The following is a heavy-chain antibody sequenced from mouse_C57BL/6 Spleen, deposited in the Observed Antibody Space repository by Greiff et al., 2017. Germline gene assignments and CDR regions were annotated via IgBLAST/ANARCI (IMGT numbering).Heavy chain of an antibody. Sequence: QVHVKQPGAELVRPGTSVKLSCKASGYTFTSYWMHWIKQRPGQGLEWIGVIDPSDSYTNYNQKFKGKATLTVDTSSSTAYMQLSSLTSEDSAVYYCARYDGYYVDAMDYWGQGTSVTVSS. V-gene: IGHV1-59*01. CDR2: IDPSDSYT. CDR1: GYTFTSYW. D-gene: IGHD2-3*01. J-gene: IGHJ4*01. CDR3: ARYDGYYVDAMDY.